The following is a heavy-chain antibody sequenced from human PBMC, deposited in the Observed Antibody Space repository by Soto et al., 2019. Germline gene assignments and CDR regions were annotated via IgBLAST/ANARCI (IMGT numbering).Heavy chain of an antibody. CDR2: QTGST. CDR3: AVFITGAGGDGF. J-gene: IGHJ4*02. CDR1: GDFVTSGSYH. D-gene: IGHD6-19*01. Sequence: QVQLQESGPGLVKPSETLSLTCTVSGDFVTSGSYHWTWIRQSPGKGLEWIGQTGSTNYNPSLKSRIIISVDASKNLSSLSLNSVTAADTAVYYCAVFITGAGGDGFWGQGTLVTVSS. V-gene: IGHV4-61*01.